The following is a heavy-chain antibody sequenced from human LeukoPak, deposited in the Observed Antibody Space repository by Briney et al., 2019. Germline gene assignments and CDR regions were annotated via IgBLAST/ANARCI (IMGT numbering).Heavy chain of an antibody. D-gene: IGHD2-15*01. V-gene: IGHV5-10-1*01. Sequence: PGESLRISCKGSGSSFTSYWISWVRQLPGKGLEWMGRIDASDSYTNYSPSFQGHVTISADKSISTAYLQWSSLKASDTAMYYCARQGYCSGGSCYSYYYYGMDVWGKGTTVTVSS. CDR1: GSSFTSYW. CDR2: IDASDSYT. CDR3: ARQGYCSGGSCYSYYYYGMDV. J-gene: IGHJ6*04.